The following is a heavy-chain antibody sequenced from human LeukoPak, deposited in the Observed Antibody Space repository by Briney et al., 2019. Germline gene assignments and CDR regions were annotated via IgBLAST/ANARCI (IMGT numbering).Heavy chain of an antibody. CDR2: MKQDGSEK. CDR3: AGGSGYLITS. D-gene: IGHD3-9*01. CDR1: GFTFRSYW. J-gene: IGHJ5*02. Sequence: GGSLRLSCAASGFTFRSYWMNWVRQAPGKGLEWLAIMKQDGSEKHYKGSVEGRFTISRDDAKNSLHLQMYSLRAEDTAVYYCAGGSGYLITSWGQGTLVTVSS. V-gene: IGHV3-7*01.